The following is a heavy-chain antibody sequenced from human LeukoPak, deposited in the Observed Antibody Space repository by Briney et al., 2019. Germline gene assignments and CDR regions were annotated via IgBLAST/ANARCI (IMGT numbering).Heavy chain of an antibody. J-gene: IGHJ6*02. CDR2: ISSSSSYI. V-gene: IGHV3-21*01. D-gene: IGHD2-15*01. CDR3: ARQLLLHGYYYGMDV. Sequence: GGSLRLSCAASGFTLSTYSMNWVRQAPGKGLQWVSSISSSSSYIYYADSVKGRFTISRDNAKNSLYLQMNSLRAEDTAVYYCARQLLLHGYYYGMDVWGQGTTVTVSS. CDR1: GFTLSTYS.